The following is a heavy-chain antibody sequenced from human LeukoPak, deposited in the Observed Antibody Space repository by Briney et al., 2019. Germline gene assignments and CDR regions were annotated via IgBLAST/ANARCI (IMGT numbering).Heavy chain of an antibody. Sequence: GASVKVSCKASGYTFTSYYMHWVRQATGQGLEWMGWISAYNGNTNYAQKLQGRVTMTTDTSTSTAYMELRSLRSDDTAVYYCARQRGPWLYDAFDIWGQGTMVTVSS. CDR3: ARQRGPWLYDAFDI. D-gene: IGHD3-9*01. CDR2: ISAYNGNT. J-gene: IGHJ3*02. CDR1: GYTFTSYY. V-gene: IGHV1-18*04.